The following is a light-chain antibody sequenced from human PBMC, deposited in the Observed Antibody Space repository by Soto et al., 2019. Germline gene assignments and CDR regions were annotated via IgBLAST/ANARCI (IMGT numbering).Light chain of an antibody. Sequence: EIVLTQSPATLSLSPGERATLSCRASQSVSSYLAWYQHKPGQAPRLLIYDASNRATGIPGRFSGSGSGTDFTLTISSLEPEDFAVYYCQQRSNWLLTFGGGTKVDIK. J-gene: IGKJ4*01. CDR3: QQRSNWLLT. CDR2: DAS. V-gene: IGKV3-11*01. CDR1: QSVSSY.